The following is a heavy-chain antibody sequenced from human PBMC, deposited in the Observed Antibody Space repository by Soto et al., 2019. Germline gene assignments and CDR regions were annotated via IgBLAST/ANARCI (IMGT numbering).Heavy chain of an antibody. Sequence: GESLKISCKGSGYSFTSYWTGWVRQMPGKGLEWMGIIYPGDSDTRYSPSFQGQDTISADKSISTAYLQWSSLKASDTVIYYCARAMVVVDYYYYGMDVWGQGTTVTVSS. D-gene: IGHD2-15*01. J-gene: IGHJ6*02. CDR3: ARAMVVVDYYYYGMDV. V-gene: IGHV5-51*01. CDR2: IYPGDSDT. CDR1: GYSFTSYW.